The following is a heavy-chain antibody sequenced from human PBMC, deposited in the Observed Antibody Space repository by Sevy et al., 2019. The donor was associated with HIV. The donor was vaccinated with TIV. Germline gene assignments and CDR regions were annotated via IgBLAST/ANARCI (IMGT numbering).Heavy chain of an antibody. CDR1: GFPFNDHA. CDR2: VSWNSRYI. CDR3: AKDINRGCDGVNCYSYYYYFYGLDV. V-gene: IGHV3-9*01. J-gene: IGHJ6*02. D-gene: IGHD2-21*01. Sequence: GGSLRLSCAASGFPFNDHAMHWVRQVPGKGLEWVSGVSWNSRYIGYADSVKGRFTISRDNARHSLYLEMNSLRPEDTALYYCAKDINRGCDGVNCYSYYYYFYGLDVWGQGTTLTVSS.